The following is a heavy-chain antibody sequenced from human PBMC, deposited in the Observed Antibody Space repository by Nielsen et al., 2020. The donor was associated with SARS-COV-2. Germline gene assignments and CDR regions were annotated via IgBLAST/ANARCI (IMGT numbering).Heavy chain of an antibody. CDR3: ARPGDDIVVVPAASNWFDP. Sequence: VRQAPGKGLEWVANIKQDGSEKYYVDSVKGRFTISRDNSKNTLYLQMNSLRAEDTAVYYCARPGDDIVVVPAASNWFDPWGQGTLVTVSS. D-gene: IGHD2-2*01. V-gene: IGHV3-7*02. J-gene: IGHJ5*02. CDR2: IKQDGSEK.